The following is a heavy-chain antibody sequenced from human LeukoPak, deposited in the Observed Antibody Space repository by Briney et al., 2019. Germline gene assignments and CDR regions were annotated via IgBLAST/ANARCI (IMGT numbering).Heavy chain of an antibody. CDR1: GFIFSSYS. V-gene: IGHV3-21*01. D-gene: IGHD3-22*01. CDR2: ISSSSSYI. J-gene: IGHJ4*02. CDR3: ARDRYDSSGYYIDY. Sequence: GGSLRLSCAASGFIFSSYSMNWVRQAPGKGLEWVSSISSSSSYIYYADSVKGRFTISRDNAKNSLYLQMNSLRAEDTAVYYCARDRYDSSGYYIDYWGQGTLVTVSS.